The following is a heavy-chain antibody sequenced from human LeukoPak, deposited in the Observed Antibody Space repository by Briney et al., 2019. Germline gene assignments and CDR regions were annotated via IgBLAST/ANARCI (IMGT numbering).Heavy chain of an antibody. CDR3: ARVRIAAAGTGWFDP. J-gene: IGHJ5*02. CDR1: GFTFDDYG. V-gene: IGHV3-20*04. Sequence: GGSLRLSCAASGFTFDDYGMSWVRHASGKGLEWVSGINWIGGSTRYADSVKGRFTISRDNAKNSLYLQMNSLRAEDTAFYYCARVRIAAAGTGWFDPWGQGTLVTVSS. CDR2: INWIGGST. D-gene: IGHD6-13*01.